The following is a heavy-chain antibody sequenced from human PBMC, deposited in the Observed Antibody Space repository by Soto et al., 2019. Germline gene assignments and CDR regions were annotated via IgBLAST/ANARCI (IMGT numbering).Heavy chain of an antibody. Sequence: GGSLRLSCAASGFTFSSSSLNWVRQAPGKGLEWVSYINGNSSYIYYADSVKGRFTISRDNAKNSLYLQMNSLRAEDTAVYYCARGPRDYVWGSYPFGPWGQGTLVTVSS. V-gene: IGHV3-21*05. J-gene: IGHJ5*02. D-gene: IGHD3-16*02. CDR3: ARGPRDYVWGSYPFGP. CDR1: GFTFSSSS. CDR2: INGNSSYI.